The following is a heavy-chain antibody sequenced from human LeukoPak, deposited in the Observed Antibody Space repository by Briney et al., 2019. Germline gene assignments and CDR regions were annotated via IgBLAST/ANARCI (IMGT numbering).Heavy chain of an antibody. CDR3: ARTRFQLLAAHPFDY. Sequence: ASVKVSCKASGYTFTSYDINWVRQATGQGLEWMGWMNPNSGNTGYAQKFQGRVTMTRNTSISTAYMELSRLRSDDTAVYYRARTRFQLLAAHPFDYWGQGTLVTVSS. CDR1: GYTFTSYD. V-gene: IGHV1-8*01. J-gene: IGHJ4*02. D-gene: IGHD2-2*01. CDR2: MNPNSGNT.